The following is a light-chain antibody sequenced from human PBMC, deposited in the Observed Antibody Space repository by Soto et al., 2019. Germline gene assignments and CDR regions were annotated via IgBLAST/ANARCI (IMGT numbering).Light chain of an antibody. CDR1: QSISNY. V-gene: IGKV1-39*01. Sequence: DLQMTQSPSSLSASVGDRVTITCRASQSISNYLNWYQQKPGKAPKLLIYAASSMQSGVPSRFSGRGSETAFPLTISRLQPDDSATYYCQQSFSPLWTFGHGTKVQV. CDR2: AAS. CDR3: QQSFSPLWT. J-gene: IGKJ1*01.